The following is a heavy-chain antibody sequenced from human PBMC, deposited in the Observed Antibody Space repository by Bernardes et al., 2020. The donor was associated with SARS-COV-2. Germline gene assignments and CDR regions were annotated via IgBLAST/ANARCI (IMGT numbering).Heavy chain of an antibody. J-gene: IGHJ4*02. CDR3: ARDLMGAIMGIFDY. CDR1: GFTFRTYN. V-gene: IGHV3-21*01. CDR2: ISSSSSYI. D-gene: IGHD3-10*01. Sequence: LCASSGFTFRTYNMNWVRKSPGKGLEWVSSISSSSSYIYYADSLKGRFTISRDNAKNSLYLQLNSLSAEDTAVYYCARDLMGAIMGIFDYWGQGTLVTVSS.